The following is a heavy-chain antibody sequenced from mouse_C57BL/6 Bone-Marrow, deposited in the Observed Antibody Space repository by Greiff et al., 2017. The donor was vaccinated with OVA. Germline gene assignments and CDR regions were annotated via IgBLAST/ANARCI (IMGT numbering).Heavy chain of an antibody. J-gene: IGHJ4*01. V-gene: IGHV1-69*01. CDR3: AREAQATDYAMDY. CDR2: IDPSDSYT. CDR1: GYTFTSYW. Sequence: QVQLQQSGAELVMPGASVKLSCKASGYTFTSYWMHWVKQRPGQGLEWIGEIDPSDSYTNYNQKFKGKSTLTVDKSSSTAYMQLSSLTSEDSAVYYCAREAQATDYAMDYWGQGNSVTVSS. D-gene: IGHD3-2*02.